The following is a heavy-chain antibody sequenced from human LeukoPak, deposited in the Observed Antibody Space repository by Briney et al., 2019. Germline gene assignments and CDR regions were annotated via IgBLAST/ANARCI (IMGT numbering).Heavy chain of an antibody. J-gene: IGHJ4*02. CDR2: ISGSGDSA. CDR3: ARAASQMSYYYGSGL. CDR1: GFTFSSHW. Sequence: GGSLRLSCAASGFTFSSHWMSWVRQAPGKGLEWVSGISGSGDSAYYADSVKGRFAISRDNSKKTLYLQMNSLRAEDTAVYYCARAASQMSYYYGSGLWGQGTLVTVSS. V-gene: IGHV3-23*01. D-gene: IGHD3-10*01.